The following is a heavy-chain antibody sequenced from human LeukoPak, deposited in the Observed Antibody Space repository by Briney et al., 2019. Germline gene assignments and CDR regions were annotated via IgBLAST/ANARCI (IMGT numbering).Heavy chain of an antibody. V-gene: IGHV1-2*06. CDR2: INPKSGGT. J-gene: IGHJ5*02. CDR1: GYTFSDSY. D-gene: IGHD3-22*01. Sequence: ASVRASCKASGYTFSDSYLHWVRQAPGQGLEWMGRINPKSGGTHYAQKFQGRVTLTSETSISTAYMELSRLGSDDTAVYYCTKYTYSFDSSGLNWFDPWGQGTLATVSS. CDR3: TKYTYSFDSSGLNWFDP.